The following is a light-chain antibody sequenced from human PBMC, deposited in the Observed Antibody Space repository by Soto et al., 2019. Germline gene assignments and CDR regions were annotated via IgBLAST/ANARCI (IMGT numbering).Light chain of an antibody. Sequence: QSALTQPPSASVSPGQSVTISCTGTSSDVGGYNYVSCYQQHPGKAPKLMIYEVSKRPSGVPDRFSGSKSGNTASLTVSGLQAEDEADYYCSSYAGSNNLYVFGTGTKVTVL. V-gene: IGLV2-8*01. CDR1: SSDVGGYNY. CDR3: SSYAGSNNLYV. J-gene: IGLJ1*01. CDR2: EVS.